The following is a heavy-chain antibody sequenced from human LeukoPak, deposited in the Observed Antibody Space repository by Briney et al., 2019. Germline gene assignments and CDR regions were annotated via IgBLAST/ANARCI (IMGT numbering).Heavy chain of an antibody. V-gene: IGHV4-59*01. D-gene: IGHD2-15*01. CDR1: GGSISSYY. CDR3: ARDRRSLDYCSGGSCYYDAFDI. Sequence: SETLSLTCKAAGGSISSYYWSWIRQPPGKGLEWIGYIYYSGSTNYNPSLKSRVTISVDTSKNQFSLKLSSVTAADTAVYYCARDRRSLDYCSGGSCYYDAFDIWGQGTMVTVSS. CDR2: IYYSGST. J-gene: IGHJ3*02.